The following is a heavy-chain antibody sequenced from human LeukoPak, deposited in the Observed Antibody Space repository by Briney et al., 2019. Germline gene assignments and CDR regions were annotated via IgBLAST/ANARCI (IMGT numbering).Heavy chain of an antibody. J-gene: IGHJ5*02. CDR3: ARSPAARNVLLWFGGFDP. Sequence: ASVKVSCKASGYTFTSYAMHWVRQAPGQRLEWMGWINAGNGNTKYSQEFQGRVTITRDTSASTAYMELSSLRSEDMAVYYCARSPAARNVLLWFGGFDPWDQGTLVTVSS. CDR2: INAGNGNT. V-gene: IGHV1-3*03. CDR1: GYTFTSYA. D-gene: IGHD3-10*01.